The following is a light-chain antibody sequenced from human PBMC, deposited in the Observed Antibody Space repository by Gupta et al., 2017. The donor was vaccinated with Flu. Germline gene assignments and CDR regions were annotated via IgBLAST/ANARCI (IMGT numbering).Light chain of an antibody. V-gene: IGKV1-5*03. Sequence: DIQMTQSPSTLSASVGDRVTITCRASQSVSGCLAWYQQKPGKAPKLLIYKASSVESGDTPRFSGSGEAKEFTHTSTDRQNDACADYYGQHGCSYPTFGQGTKLEF. CDR1: QSVSGC. CDR3: QHGCSYPT. J-gene: IGKJ1*01. CDR2: KAS.